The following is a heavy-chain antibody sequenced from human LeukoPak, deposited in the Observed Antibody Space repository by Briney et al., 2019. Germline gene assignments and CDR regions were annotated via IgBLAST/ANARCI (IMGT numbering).Heavy chain of an antibody. CDR2: ISSSGSTI. CDR1: GFTFSSYE. J-gene: IGHJ6*04. V-gene: IGHV3-48*03. Sequence: GGSLGLSCAASGFTFSSYEMNWVRQAPGKGLEWVSYISSSGSTIYYADSVKGRFTISRDNAKNSLYLQMNSLRAEDTAVCYCAELGITMIGGVWGKGTTVTISS. CDR3: AELGITMIGGV. D-gene: IGHD3-10*02.